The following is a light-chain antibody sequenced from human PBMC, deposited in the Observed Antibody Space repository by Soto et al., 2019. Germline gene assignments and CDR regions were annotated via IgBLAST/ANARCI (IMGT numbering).Light chain of an antibody. J-gene: IGKJ1*01. CDR1: QSISSY. V-gene: IGKV1-39*01. CDR2: AAS. Sequence: DIQMTQSPSSLSASVGDRVNITCRASQSISSYLNXYQQKPGKAPKLLIYAASSLQSGVPARFSPSASGTDFSLTVSILPHEAFATYYCQLSYSTPRTFGQGTKV. CDR3: QLSYSTPRT.